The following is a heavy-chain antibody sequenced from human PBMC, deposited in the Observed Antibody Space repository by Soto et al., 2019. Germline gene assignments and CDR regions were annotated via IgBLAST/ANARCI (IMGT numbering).Heavy chain of an antibody. CDR2: ISSSGSTI. V-gene: IGHV3-11*01. CDR1: GFTFSDYY. D-gene: IGHD3-3*01. Sequence: PGGSLRLSCAASGFTFSDYYMSWIRQAPGKGLEWVSYISSSGSTIYYADSVKGRFTISRDNAKNSLYLQMNSLRAEDTAVYYCAREEVGFLYPWDYYYYYMDVWGKGTTVPVSS. CDR3: AREEVGFLYPWDYYYYYMDV. J-gene: IGHJ6*03.